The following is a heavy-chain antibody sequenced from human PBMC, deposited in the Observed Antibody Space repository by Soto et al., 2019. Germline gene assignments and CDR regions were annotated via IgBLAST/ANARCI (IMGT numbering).Heavy chain of an antibody. CDR1: GGSISSGGYY. D-gene: IGHD3-3*01. J-gene: IGHJ5*02. CDR3: ASTSVWSGYIILGS. CDR2: IYYSGST. Sequence: SETLSLTCTVSGGSISSGGYYWSWIRQHPGKGLEWIGYIYYSGSTYYNPSLKSRVTISVDTSKNQFSLKLSSVTAADTAVYYCASTSVWSGYIILGSWGQGTLVTVSS. V-gene: IGHV4-31*03.